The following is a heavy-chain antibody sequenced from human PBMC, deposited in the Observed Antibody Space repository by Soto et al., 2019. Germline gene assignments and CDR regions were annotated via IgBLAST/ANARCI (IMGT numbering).Heavy chain of an antibody. CDR1: GGTFSSYA. Sequence: SVKVSCKASGGTFSSYAISWVRQAPGQGLEWMGGIIPIFGTANYAQKFQGRVTITADESTSTAYMELSSLRSEDTAVYYCARVGVVSNSYYYYGMDVWGQCTTVTVSS. J-gene: IGHJ6*02. V-gene: IGHV1-69*13. D-gene: IGHD3-3*01. CDR2: IIPIFGTA. CDR3: ARVGVVSNSYYYYGMDV.